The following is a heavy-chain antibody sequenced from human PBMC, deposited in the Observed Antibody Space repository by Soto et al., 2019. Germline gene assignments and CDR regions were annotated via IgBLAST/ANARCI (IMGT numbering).Heavy chain of an antibody. CDR1: GYIFSNYG. J-gene: IGHJ6*02. Sequence: QVQLVESGGGVVQPGRSLRLSCAASGYIFSNYGMHWVRQARGKGLEGVAVTSYDGSKKYYADSVKGRFTISKDNSKNTVYLQMNSLRIEDTAVYYCAKWGLSGHGMDVWGQGTTVTVSS. D-gene: IGHD7-27*01. CDR2: TSYDGSKK. V-gene: IGHV3-30*18. CDR3: AKWGLSGHGMDV.